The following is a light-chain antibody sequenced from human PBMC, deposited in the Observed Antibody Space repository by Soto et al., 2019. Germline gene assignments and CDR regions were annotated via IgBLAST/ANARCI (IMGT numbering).Light chain of an antibody. Sequence: NFMLTQPHSVSESPGKTVTISCTRSSGSIASHYVQWYQQRPGSSPTTVIYEDNRRPSGVPDRFSGSIDKSSNSASLTISGLKTEDEADYYCQSYDSSNHWVFGGGTKVTAL. CDR1: SGSIASHY. CDR3: QSYDSSNHWV. J-gene: IGLJ3*02. V-gene: IGLV6-57*01. CDR2: EDN.